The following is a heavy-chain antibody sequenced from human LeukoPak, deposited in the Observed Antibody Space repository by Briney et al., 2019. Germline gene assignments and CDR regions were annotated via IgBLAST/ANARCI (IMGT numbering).Heavy chain of an antibody. CDR2: IYYSGST. D-gene: IGHD3-10*01. CDR1: GGSISSYY. V-gene: IGHV4-59*08. J-gene: IGHJ4*02. CDR3: ARLLSDYFDH. Sequence: KTSETLSLTCTVSGGSISSYYWSWIRQPPGKGLEWIGYIYYSGSTNYNPSLKSRVTISIDTSKNQFSLKLSSVTAADTAVYYCARLLSDYFDHWGQGTLVTVSS.